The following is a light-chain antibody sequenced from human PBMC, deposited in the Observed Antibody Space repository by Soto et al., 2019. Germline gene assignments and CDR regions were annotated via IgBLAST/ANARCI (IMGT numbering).Light chain of an antibody. CDR2: KAS. CDR3: QQYNSYPYP. V-gene: IGKV1-5*03. CDR1: QSISSW. J-gene: IGKJ2*01. Sequence: DIQMTQSPSTLSASVGDRVTITCRASQSISSWLAWYQQKPGKAPKLLIYKASSLESGVPSRFSGSGSVTEFTLTISSLQPDDFATYYCQQYNSYPYPFGQGTKLEIK.